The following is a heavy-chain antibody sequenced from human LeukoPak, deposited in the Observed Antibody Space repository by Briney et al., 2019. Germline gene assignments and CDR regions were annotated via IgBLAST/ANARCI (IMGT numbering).Heavy chain of an antibody. V-gene: IGHV3-48*04. CDR3: ARGPPLFDP. Sequence: GGSLRLSCAASGFTFSSYTMSWVRQAPGKGLEWVSYIDLSGSTLYYVDSVKGRFTISRDTAKNSLYLQMNSLRAEDTAVYYCARGPPLFDPWGQGTLVAVSS. CDR2: IDLSGSTL. CDR1: GFTFSSYT. J-gene: IGHJ5*02.